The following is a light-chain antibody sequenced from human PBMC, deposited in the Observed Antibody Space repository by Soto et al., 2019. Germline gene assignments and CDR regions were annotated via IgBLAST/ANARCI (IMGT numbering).Light chain of an antibody. CDR3: QQYNDWPFT. J-gene: IGKJ3*01. CDR2: GAS. CDR1: QSVSIL. Sequence: ELTKSPATPSVSPGERAPLSCTASQSVSILLAWYQQKPGQAPRLLIDGASSRATGIPARFSGSESGTEFTLTISSLQSEEFAVYYCQQYNDWPFTFGPGTKVDIK. V-gene: IGKV3D-15*01.